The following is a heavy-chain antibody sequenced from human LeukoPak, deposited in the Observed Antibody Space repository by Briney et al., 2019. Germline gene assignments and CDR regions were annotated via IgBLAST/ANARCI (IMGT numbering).Heavy chain of an antibody. CDR1: GYTFTGYY. CDR3: ARGEGIAAAGVDY. V-gene: IGHV1-2*04. Sequence: GASVKVSCKASGYTFTGYYMHWVRQAPGQGLEWMGWINPISGGTNYAQKFQGWVTMTRDTSISTAYMELSRLRSDDTAVYYCARGEGIAAAGVDYWGQGTLVTVSS. D-gene: IGHD6-13*01. J-gene: IGHJ4*02. CDR2: INPISGGT.